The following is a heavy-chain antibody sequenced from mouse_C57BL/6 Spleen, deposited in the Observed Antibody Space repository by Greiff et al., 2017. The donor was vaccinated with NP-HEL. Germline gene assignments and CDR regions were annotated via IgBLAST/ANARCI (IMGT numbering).Heavy chain of an antibody. CDR1: GFNIKNTY. D-gene: IGHD1-1*01. Sequence: EVQLQQSVAELVRPGASVKLSCTASGFNIKNTYMHWVKQRPEQGPEWIGRIDPANGSTKYAPKFQGKATITADTSSNTAYLQLSSLTSEDTAISYCASPYYYGSSSWYFDVWGTGTTVTVSS. V-gene: IGHV14-3*01. CDR3: ASPYYYGSSSWYFDV. CDR2: IDPANGST. J-gene: IGHJ1*03.